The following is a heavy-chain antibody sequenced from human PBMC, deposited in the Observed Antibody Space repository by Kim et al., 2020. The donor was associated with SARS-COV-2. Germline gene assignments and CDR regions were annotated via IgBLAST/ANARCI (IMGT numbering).Heavy chain of an antibody. V-gene: IGHV3-49*04. CDR3: TILYDSSGYVDY. D-gene: IGHD3-22*01. J-gene: IGHJ4*02. Sequence: GGSLRLSCTASGFTFGDYAMSWVRQAPGKGLEWVGFIRSKAYGGTTEYAASVKGRFTISRDDSKSIAYLQMNSLKTEDTAVYYCTILYDSSGYVDYWGQGTLVTVSS. CDR2: IRSKAYGGTT. CDR1: GFTFGDYA.